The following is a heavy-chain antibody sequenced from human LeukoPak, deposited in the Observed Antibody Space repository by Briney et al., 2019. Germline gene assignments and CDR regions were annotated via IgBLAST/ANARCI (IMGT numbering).Heavy chain of an antibody. CDR2: IIPIFGTA. Sequence: ASVTVSFKASGGTFSSYAISWVRQAPGQGLEWMGGIIPIFGTANYAQKFQGRVTITTDESTSTAYMELSSLRSEDTAVYYCTCDSSGYYYFDYWGQGTLVTVSS. CDR3: TCDSSGYYYFDY. J-gene: IGHJ4*02. CDR1: GGTFSSYA. V-gene: IGHV1-69*05. D-gene: IGHD3-22*01.